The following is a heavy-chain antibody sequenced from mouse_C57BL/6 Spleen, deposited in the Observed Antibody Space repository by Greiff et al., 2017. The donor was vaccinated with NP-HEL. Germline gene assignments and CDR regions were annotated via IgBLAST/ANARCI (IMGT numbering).Heavy chain of an antibody. Sequence: EVKLVESEGGLVQPGSSMKLSCTASGFTFSDYYMAWVRQVPEKGLEWVANINYDGSSTYYLDSLKSRFIISRDNAKNILYLQMSSLKSEDTATYYCARDGYDYDAFDYWGQGTTLTVSS. CDR2: INYDGSST. CDR3: ARDGYDYDAFDY. J-gene: IGHJ2*01. CDR1: GFTFSDYY. V-gene: IGHV5-16*01. D-gene: IGHD2-4*01.